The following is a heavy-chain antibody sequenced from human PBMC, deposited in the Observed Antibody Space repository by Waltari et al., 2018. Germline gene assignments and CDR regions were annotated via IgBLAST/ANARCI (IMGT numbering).Heavy chain of an antibody. Sequence: EVQLVDSGGNLVQPGWSLRLSCAASGFAFSTYWMSWVRQAPGKGLEWVANVKEDGSEKYYVDSVKGRFTISRDNAKNSLYLQMNSLRAEDTAVYFCARGRVDFAYWGQGTLVTVSS. CDR3: ARGRVDFAY. V-gene: IGHV3-7*01. CDR1: GFAFSTYW. CDR2: VKEDGSEK. J-gene: IGHJ4*02.